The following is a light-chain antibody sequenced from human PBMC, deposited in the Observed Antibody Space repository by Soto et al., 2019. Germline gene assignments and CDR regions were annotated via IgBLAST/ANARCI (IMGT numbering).Light chain of an antibody. Sequence: EIVLTQSAATLSLSPGERATLSCRASQSVSSYLAWYQQKPGQAPRLLIYDASNRATGIPARFSGSGSGTDFTLTISSLEPEDFAVYYCQQRSNLPRTFGQGTKVDI. CDR1: QSVSSY. V-gene: IGKV3-11*01. CDR2: DAS. J-gene: IGKJ1*01. CDR3: QQRSNLPRT.